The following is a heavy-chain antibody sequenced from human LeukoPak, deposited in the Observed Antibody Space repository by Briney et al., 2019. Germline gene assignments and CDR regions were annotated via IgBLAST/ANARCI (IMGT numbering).Heavy chain of an antibody. CDR1: GFSLSTSGAG. CDR3: ARWTLTILEY. V-gene: IGHV2-5*02. J-gene: IGHJ4*02. CDR2: KYWDDDK. D-gene: IGHD3-9*01. Sequence: ESGPTLVKPTQALTLTCTFSGFSLSTSGAGVGWIRQPPGKALEWHALKYWDDDKSYSPSLNSRLTITKDTSTNQVVLTMTNMDPVETATYYCARWTLTILEYWGQGTLVTVSS.